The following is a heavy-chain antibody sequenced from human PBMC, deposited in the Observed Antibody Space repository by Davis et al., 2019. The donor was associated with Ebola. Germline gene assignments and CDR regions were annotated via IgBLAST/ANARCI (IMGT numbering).Heavy chain of an antibody. CDR1: GYTFPNYY. Sequence: AASVPVSCKASGYTFPNYYMHWVRQAPGQGLEWMGMINPNDGRTIYAQKFQGRVTVTRDTSTTTVYMDLSSLRSEDTALYYCTTPGGQDSGYDVFDIWGQGTMVTVSS. D-gene: IGHD5-12*01. V-gene: IGHV1-46*03. CDR2: INPNDGRT. CDR3: TTPGGQDSGYDVFDI. J-gene: IGHJ3*02.